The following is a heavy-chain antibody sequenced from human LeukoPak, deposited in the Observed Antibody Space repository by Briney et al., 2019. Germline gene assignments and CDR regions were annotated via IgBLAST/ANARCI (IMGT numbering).Heavy chain of an antibody. Sequence: SETLSLTCLVSGDSVSIYYWSWIGQPPCKGLDWIGYIYYRGNTNYNPSLKSRVTMAVDTSKNQFSLKVSSVTAADTAVYYCARAGNNWSFDYWGQGTLVTVSS. V-gene: IGHV4-59*02. D-gene: IGHD1-1*01. J-gene: IGHJ4*02. CDR2: IYYRGNT. CDR1: GDSVSIYY. CDR3: ARAGNNWSFDY.